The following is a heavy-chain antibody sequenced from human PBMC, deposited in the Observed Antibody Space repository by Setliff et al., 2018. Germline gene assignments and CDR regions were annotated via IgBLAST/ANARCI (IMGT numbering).Heavy chain of an antibody. D-gene: IGHD1-1*01. Sequence: SETLSLTCTVSGGSISSGGYYWSWIRQHPGKGLEWIGYISYSGSTYYNPSLKSRVTISVDTSKNQFALKLSSVTAADTAVYYCARGSLTTLRRRSFDIWGQGTMVTVSS. V-gene: IGHV4-31*03. J-gene: IGHJ3*02. CDR2: ISYSGST. CDR1: GGSISSGGYY. CDR3: ARGSLTTLRRRSFDI.